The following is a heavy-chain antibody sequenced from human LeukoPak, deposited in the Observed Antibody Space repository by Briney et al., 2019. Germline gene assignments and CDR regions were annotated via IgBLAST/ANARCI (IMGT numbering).Heavy chain of an antibody. CDR1: GHSFTNHW. CDR2: INLGDSKT. Sequence: GESLKISCEASGHSFTNHWIGWVRRMPGKGLEWMGIINLGDSKTQYSPSFQGQVTISLDKSISTAYLQWRSLKVSDTAMYYCARRPYSGSPNWFDSWGQGTLVTVSS. V-gene: IGHV5-51*01. D-gene: IGHD1-26*01. J-gene: IGHJ5*01. CDR3: ARRPYSGSPNWFDS.